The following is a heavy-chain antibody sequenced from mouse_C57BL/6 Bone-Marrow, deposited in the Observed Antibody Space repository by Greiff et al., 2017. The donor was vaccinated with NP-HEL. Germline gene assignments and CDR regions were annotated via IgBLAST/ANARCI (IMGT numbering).Heavy chain of an antibody. D-gene: IGHD3-2*02. J-gene: IGHJ3*01. CDR3: TRETAQAPFAY. CDR2: ISSGGDYI. CDR1: GFTFSSYA. Sequence: EVKLMESGEGLVKPGGSLKLSCAASGFTFSSYAMSWVRQTPEKRLEWVAYISSGGDYIYYADTVKGRFTISRDNARNTLYLQMSSLKSEDTAMYYCTRETAQAPFAYWGQGTLVTVSA. V-gene: IGHV5-9-1*02.